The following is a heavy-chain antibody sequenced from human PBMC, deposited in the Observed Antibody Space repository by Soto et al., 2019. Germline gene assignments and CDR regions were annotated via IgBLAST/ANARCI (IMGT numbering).Heavy chain of an antibody. CDR1: GYTFTSYA. D-gene: IGHD6-13*01. V-gene: IGHV1-3*01. CDR2: INAGNGNT. Sequence: ASVKASCKASGYTFTSYAMHWVRQAPGQRLEWMGWINAGNGNTKYSQKFQGRVTITRDTSASTAYMELSSLRSEDTAVYYCARDVSGSSWYGWFDPWGQGTLVTVSS. CDR3: ARDVSGSSWYGWFDP. J-gene: IGHJ5*02.